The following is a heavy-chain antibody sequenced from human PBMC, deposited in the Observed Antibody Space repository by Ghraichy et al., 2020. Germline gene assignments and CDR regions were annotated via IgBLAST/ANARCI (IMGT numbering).Heavy chain of an antibody. CDR1: GFTFSGYA. V-gene: IGHV3-23*01. CDR3: AKTGDSGWFYDY. Sequence: GGSLRLSCAASGFTFSGYAMSWVRQAPGKGLEWVSTITWNSASTRYADSVKGRSTISRDNYKNAVYLQVTSLREDDTAVYFFAKTGDSGWFYDYWGRGTLVTVSS. J-gene: IGHJ4*02. D-gene: IGHD6-19*01. CDR2: ITWNSAST.